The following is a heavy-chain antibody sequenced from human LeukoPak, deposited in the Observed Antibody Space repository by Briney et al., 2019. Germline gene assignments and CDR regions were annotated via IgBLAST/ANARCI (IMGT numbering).Heavy chain of an antibody. CDR3: ARGDYYDSSGYYYLY. V-gene: IGHV4-31*03. Sequence: SQTLSLTCTVSGGSISSGGYYWSRIRQHPGKGLEWIGYIYYSGSTYYNPSLKSRVTISVDTSKNQFSLKLSSVTAADTAVYYCARGDYYDSSGYYYLYWGQGTLVTVSS. CDR2: IYYSGST. D-gene: IGHD3-22*01. CDR1: GGSISSGGYY. J-gene: IGHJ4*02.